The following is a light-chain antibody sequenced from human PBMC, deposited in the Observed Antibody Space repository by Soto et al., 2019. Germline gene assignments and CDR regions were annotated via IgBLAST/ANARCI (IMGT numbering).Light chain of an antibody. J-gene: IGLJ1*01. Sequence: QSVLTQPASVSGSPGQSITISCTGTSSDVGGYNYVSWYQQHQGKAPKLMIYDVSNRPSGVSNRFSGSKSGNTASLTISGLQDEDEADYYCSSYTISSTLKVFGTGTKLTVL. CDR2: DVS. CDR3: SSYTISSTLKV. CDR1: SSDVGGYNY. V-gene: IGLV2-14*01.